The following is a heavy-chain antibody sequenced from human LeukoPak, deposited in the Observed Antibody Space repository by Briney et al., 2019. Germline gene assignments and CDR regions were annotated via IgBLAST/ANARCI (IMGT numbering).Heavy chain of an antibody. D-gene: IGHD6-6*01. CDR3: ARESRRSSGNYYYYMDV. Sequence: SETLSLTCAVYGGSFSGYYWSWIRQPPGKGLEWIGEINHSGSTNYNPSLKSRVTISVDTSKNQFSLKLSSVTAADTAVYYCARESRRSSGNYYYYMDVWGKGTTVTVSS. J-gene: IGHJ6*03. V-gene: IGHV4-34*01. CDR2: INHSGST. CDR1: GGSFSGYY.